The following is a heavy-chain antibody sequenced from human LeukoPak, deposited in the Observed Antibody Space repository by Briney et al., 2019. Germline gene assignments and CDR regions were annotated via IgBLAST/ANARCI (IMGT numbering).Heavy chain of an antibody. J-gene: IGHJ6*04. Sequence: GGSLRLSCAASRFTFSSYGMNWVRQAPGKGLEWVSYISSSGSTIYYADSAKGRFTISRDNAKNSLYLQMNSLRAEDTAVYYCAELGITMIGGVWGKGTTVTISS. CDR1: RFTFSSYG. CDR3: AELGITMIGGV. D-gene: IGHD3-10*02. CDR2: ISSSGSTI. V-gene: IGHV3-48*03.